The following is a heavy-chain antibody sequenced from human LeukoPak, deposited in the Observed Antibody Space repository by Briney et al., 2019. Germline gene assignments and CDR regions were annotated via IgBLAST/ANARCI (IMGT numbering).Heavy chain of an antibody. J-gene: IGHJ4*02. CDR1: GFTVSSSY. Sequence: GGSLRLSCAASGFTVSSSYISWVRQAPGKGLEWVSVIYSGGNTYYADSVKGRFTISRDNSKNTLYLQMNSLRAEDTAVYYCARSRPPLRFLEWLLFDYFDYWGQGTLVTVSS. CDR3: ARSRPPLRFLEWLLFDYFDY. D-gene: IGHD3-3*01. V-gene: IGHV3-66*01. CDR2: IYSGGNT.